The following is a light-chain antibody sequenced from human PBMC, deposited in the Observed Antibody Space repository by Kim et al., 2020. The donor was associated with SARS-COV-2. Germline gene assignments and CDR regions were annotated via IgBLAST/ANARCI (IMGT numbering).Light chain of an antibody. CDR1: SGSVSTNYQ. V-gene: IGLV8-61*01. Sequence: QTVVTQEPSFSVSPGGTVTLTCGLSSGSVSTNYQPSWFQQTPGRAPSMLIYSTNTRSSGVADRFSGSILGNKAALTITGAQADDESDYYCVLYMGSGISMFGGGTQLTVL. CDR3: VLYMGSGISM. CDR2: STN. J-gene: IGLJ3*02.